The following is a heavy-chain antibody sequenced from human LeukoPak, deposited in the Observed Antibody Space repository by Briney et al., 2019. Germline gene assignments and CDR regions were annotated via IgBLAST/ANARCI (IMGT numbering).Heavy chain of an antibody. CDR1: GYTFTGYY. Sequence: ASVKVSCKASGYTFTGYYIHWVRQAPGQGLEWMGWINPNSGGTNYAQKFQGRVTMTGDTSTSTVYMELRSLRSEDTAVYYCARARGSGSYYGHDYYYYYYMDVWGQGTTVTVSS. CDR3: ARARGSGSYYGHDYYYYYYMDV. V-gene: IGHV1-2*02. CDR2: INPNSGGT. D-gene: IGHD3-10*01. J-gene: IGHJ6*03.